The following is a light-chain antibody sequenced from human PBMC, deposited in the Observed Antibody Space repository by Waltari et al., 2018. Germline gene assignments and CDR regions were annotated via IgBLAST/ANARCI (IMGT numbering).Light chain of an antibody. CDR1: QSVRGS. Sequence: GERATLSGRASQSVRGSLAWYQQKAGQAPRLLIYGASSRATGIPDRFSGSGSGTDFSLTISRLEPEDFAVYYCQHYVRLPATFGQGTKVEIK. V-gene: IGKV3-20*01. CDR3: QHYVRLPAT. J-gene: IGKJ1*01. CDR2: GAS.